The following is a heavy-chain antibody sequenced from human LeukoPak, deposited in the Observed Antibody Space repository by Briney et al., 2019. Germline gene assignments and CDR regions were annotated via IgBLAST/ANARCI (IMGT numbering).Heavy chain of an antibody. D-gene: IGHD4-17*01. CDR3: ARTFTVTTPRDGYFDL. Sequence: HPGGSLRLSCAASGFTFSSYAMSWVRQAPGKGLEWVSAISGSGGSTYYADSVKGRFTISRDNAKNSLYLQMNSLRAEDTAVYYCARTFTVTTPRDGYFDLWGRGTLVTVSS. J-gene: IGHJ2*01. CDR2: ISGSGGST. CDR1: GFTFSSYA. V-gene: IGHV3-23*01.